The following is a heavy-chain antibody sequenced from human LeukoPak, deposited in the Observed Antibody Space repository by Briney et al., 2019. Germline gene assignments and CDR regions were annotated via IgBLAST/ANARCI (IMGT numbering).Heavy chain of an antibody. D-gene: IGHD2-2*01. CDR3: ARDSPSSTSWHFAY. Sequence: ASVKVSCKASGYTFTGYYMHWVRQAPGQGLEWMGWINPNSGGTNYAQKFQGRVTMTRDTSISTAYMELSRLRSDDTAVYYCARDSPSSTSWHFAYWGQGTPVTVSS. V-gene: IGHV1-2*02. J-gene: IGHJ4*02. CDR2: INPNSGGT. CDR1: GYTFTGYY.